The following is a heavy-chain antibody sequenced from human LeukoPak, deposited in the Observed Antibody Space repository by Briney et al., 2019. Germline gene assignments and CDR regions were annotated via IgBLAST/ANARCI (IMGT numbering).Heavy chain of an antibody. CDR3: ARDVRRSSSSANSYYYYMDV. V-gene: IGHV4-4*07. D-gene: IGHD6-6*01. J-gene: IGHJ6*03. Sequence: SETLSLTCTVSGGSISNYYWSWIRQPAGKGLEWIGRIYTSGTTNYNPSLKSRVTMSVDTSKNHFSLNLDSVTAADTAVYYCARDVRRSSSSANSYYYYMDVWGKGTTVTVSS. CDR2: IYTSGTT. CDR1: GGSISNYY.